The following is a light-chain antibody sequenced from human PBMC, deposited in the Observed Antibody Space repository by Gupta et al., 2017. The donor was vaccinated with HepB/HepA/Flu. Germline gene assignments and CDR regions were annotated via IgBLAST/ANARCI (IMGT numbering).Light chain of an antibody. Sequence: IVMTQYPLSLPVTHAEPASISCRSSQSLLHSNGYNSLDWYLQKPGQSPQLLIYLGSNRASGVPDRFSGIGSGTDFTLKISRVEAEDVGVYYCMQALQTPFTFGPGTKVDIK. CDR1: QSLLHSNGYNS. CDR2: LGS. CDR3: MQALQTPFT. J-gene: IGKJ3*01. V-gene: IGKV2-28*01.